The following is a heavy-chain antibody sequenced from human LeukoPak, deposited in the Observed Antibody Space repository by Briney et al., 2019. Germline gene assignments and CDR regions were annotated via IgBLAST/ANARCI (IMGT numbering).Heavy chain of an antibody. CDR2: IYHSGST. Sequence: PSETLSLTCAVSGYSISSGYYWGWIRQPPGKGLEWIGSIYHSGSTYYNPPLKSRVTISVDTSKNQFSLKLSSVTAADTAVYYCARDRDSSGWYNEFDYWGQGTLVTVSS. V-gene: IGHV4-38-2*02. J-gene: IGHJ4*02. D-gene: IGHD6-19*01. CDR3: ARDRDSSGWYNEFDY. CDR1: GYSISSGYY.